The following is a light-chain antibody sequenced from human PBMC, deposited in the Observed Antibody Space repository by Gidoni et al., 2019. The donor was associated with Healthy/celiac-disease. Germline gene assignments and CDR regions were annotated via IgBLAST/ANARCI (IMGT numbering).Light chain of an antibody. CDR3: QQRGNWLALT. CDR1: QSVSSY. CDR2: DAS. J-gene: IGKJ4*01. Sequence: EIVLTQSPATLSLSPGGRATLSCRASQSVSSYLAWYQQKPGQAPRLLIYDASNRATGIPARFSGSGSGTDFTLTISSLEPEDFAVYYCQQRGNWLALTFGGGTKVEIK. V-gene: IGKV3-11*01.